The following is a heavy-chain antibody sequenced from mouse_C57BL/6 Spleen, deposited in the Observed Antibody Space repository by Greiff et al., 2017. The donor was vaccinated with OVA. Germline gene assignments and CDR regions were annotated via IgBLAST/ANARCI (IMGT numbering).Heavy chain of an antibody. J-gene: IGHJ2*01. CDR2: IDPSDSYT. CDR1: GYTFTSYW. D-gene: IGHD2-5*01. CDR3: ARGGTYYSNVDY. V-gene: IGHV1-69*01. Sequence: QVQLQQSGAELVMPGASVKLSCKASGYTFTSYWMHWVKQRPGQGLEWIGEIDPSDSYTNYNQKFKGKSTLTVDKSSSTAYMQLSSLTSEDSAVYYCARGGTYYSNVDYWGQGTTLTVSS.